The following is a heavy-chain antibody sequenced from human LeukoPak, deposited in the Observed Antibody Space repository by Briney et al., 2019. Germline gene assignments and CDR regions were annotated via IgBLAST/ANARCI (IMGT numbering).Heavy chain of an antibody. CDR2: ICGSGVCT. J-gene: IGHJ4*02. CDR3: AKTTVGYSSGRFPGWPADC. V-gene: IGHV3-23*01. D-gene: IGHD6-19*01. Sequence: PGGSLRLSCAASGFTFNTYAIYWVRQAPGKGLEWVSGICGSGVCTYYADSVKGRFTISRDNSKNTVYLQMNSLTVDDTAVYYCAKTTVGYSSGRFPGWPADCWGQGTLVTVSS. CDR1: GFTFNTYA.